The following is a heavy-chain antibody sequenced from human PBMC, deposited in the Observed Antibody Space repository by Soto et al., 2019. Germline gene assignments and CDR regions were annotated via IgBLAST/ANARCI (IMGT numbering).Heavy chain of an antibody. Sequence: GSLRLSCAASGFTVSSNYMSWVRQAPGKGLEWVSVIYSGGSTYYADSVKGRFTISRHNSKNTLYLQMNSLRAEDTAVYYCASHYGSGSYSKPYYYYGMDVWGQGTTVTVSS. CDR3: ASHYGSGSYSKPYYYYGMDV. J-gene: IGHJ6*02. V-gene: IGHV3-53*04. CDR1: GFTVSSNY. CDR2: IYSGGST. D-gene: IGHD3-10*01.